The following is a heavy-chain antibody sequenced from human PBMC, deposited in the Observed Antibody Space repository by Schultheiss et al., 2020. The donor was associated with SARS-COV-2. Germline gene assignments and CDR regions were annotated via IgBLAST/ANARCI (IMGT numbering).Heavy chain of an antibody. V-gene: IGHV4-59*01. CDR1: GGSISSYY. Sequence: SETLSLTCTVSGGSISSYYWSWIRQPPGKGLEWIGYIYYSGSTNYNPSLKSRVTISVDTSKNQFSLKLSSVTAADTAVYYCARGQRITIFGVVENWFDPWGQGTLVTV. J-gene: IGHJ5*02. CDR2: IYYSGST. D-gene: IGHD3-3*01. CDR3: ARGQRITIFGVVENWFDP.